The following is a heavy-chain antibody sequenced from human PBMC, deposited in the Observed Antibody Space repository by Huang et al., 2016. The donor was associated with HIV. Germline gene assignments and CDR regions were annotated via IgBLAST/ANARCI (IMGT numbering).Heavy chain of an antibody. Sequence: QVQLVQSGAEVKKPGSSVKVSCKASGGTFSSYAISWVRQAPGQGREWMGGRVPILGTANYAQKFQGRVTITADESTSTAYMELSSLRSEDTAVYYCARVESRRYYDSSGYYYWGQGTLVTVSS. CDR2: RVPILGTA. CDR3: ARVESRRYYDSSGYYY. D-gene: IGHD3-22*01. CDR1: GGTFSSYA. V-gene: IGHV1-69*01. J-gene: IGHJ4*02.